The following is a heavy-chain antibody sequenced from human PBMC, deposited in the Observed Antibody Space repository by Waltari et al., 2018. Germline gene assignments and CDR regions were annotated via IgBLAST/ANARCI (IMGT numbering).Heavy chain of an antibody. V-gene: IGHV4-39*07. J-gene: IGHJ4*02. CDR2: IYYSGST. CDR1: GGSVSSPASY. CDR3: ASHLWYRDLSRVAFDF. Sequence: QLQLQESGPALVRPSETLSLSCTFSGGSVSSPASYSSLVRQSPGKGLEWIETIYYSGSTSYNPSLKSRVTISIDTSKNQLSLELTSVTAADTAIYYCASHLWYRDLSRVAFDFWGQGTLVAVSS. D-gene: IGHD3-10*01.